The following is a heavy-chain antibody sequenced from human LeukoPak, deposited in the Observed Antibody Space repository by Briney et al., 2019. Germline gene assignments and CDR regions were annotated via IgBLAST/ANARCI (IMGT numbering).Heavy chain of an antibody. CDR3: VKSGGYGLIDY. CDR2: IYYTGST. V-gene: IGHV4-39*01. J-gene: IGHJ4*02. CDR1: GASISGSGYY. Sequence: SETLSLTCAVSGASISGSGYYLGWIRQPPGKGLEWIGNIYYTGSTYYNASLQSRVTISIDTSKNQFSLRLNSVTAADTAMYYCVKSGGYGLIDYWGQGTLVNVSS. D-gene: IGHD1-26*01.